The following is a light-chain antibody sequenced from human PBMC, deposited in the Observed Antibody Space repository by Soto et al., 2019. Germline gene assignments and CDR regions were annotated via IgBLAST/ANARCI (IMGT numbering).Light chain of an antibody. Sequence: DIQMTHSPSSLSASVGARVSITCQASEDISTSLSWFQHKPGRAPKLLIYGASYLETGVPSRFRGSGSGTDFTLTISSLQPEDIATSYCQHYNNLPPFTFGPGTIVDIK. CDR3: QHYNNLPPFT. CDR1: EDISTS. V-gene: IGKV1-33*01. J-gene: IGKJ3*01. CDR2: GAS.